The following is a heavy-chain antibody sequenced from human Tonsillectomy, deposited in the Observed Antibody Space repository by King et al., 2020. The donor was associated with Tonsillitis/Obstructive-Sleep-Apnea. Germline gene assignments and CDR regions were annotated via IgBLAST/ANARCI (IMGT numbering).Heavy chain of an antibody. Sequence: VQLVESGGGVVQPGRSLRLSCAASRFTFSSYGMHWVRQAPGKGLEWVAVISDAGSNKYYADSVKGRFTISRDNSKNMLYLQMNSLRAEDTALYYCAKVGEQFAIEYYYGMDVWGQGTTVTVSS. CDR1: RFTFSSYG. CDR3: AKVGEQFAIEYYYGMDV. D-gene: IGHD3-10*01. V-gene: IGHV3-30*18. CDR2: ISDAGSNK. J-gene: IGHJ6*02.